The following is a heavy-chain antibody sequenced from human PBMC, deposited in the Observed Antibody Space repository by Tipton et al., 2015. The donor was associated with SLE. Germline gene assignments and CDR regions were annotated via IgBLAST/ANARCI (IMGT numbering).Heavy chain of an antibody. V-gene: IGHV3-11*01. J-gene: IGHJ6*03. CDR1: GFTFSDYY. D-gene: IGHD3-16*01. Sequence: GSLRLSCAASGFTFSDYYMSWVRQAPGKGLEWVSYISDSGATIYYADSVKGRFTTSRDNAKNSLYLQMNSLGAEDTAVYYCARNGGYYYYMDVWGKGTTVTVSS. CDR2: ISDSGATI. CDR3: ARNGGYYYYMDV.